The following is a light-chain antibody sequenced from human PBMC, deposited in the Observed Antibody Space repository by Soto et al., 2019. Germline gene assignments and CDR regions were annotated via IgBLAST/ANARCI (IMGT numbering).Light chain of an antibody. CDR1: QSVSTNY. CDR2: GAS. J-gene: IGKJ1*01. Sequence: EIVLTQSPGTLSLSPGERATLSCRASQSVSTNYLAWYQRKPGQAPRLLIYGASSRATDIPNRFSGSGSGTDFTHTTTRLKAEHFSGYYCQQYGSSPPAFGQGTNVEIK. V-gene: IGKV3-20*01. CDR3: QQYGSSPPA.